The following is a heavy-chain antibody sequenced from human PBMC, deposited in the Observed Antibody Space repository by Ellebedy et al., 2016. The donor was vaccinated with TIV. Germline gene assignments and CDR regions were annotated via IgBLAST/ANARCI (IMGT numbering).Heavy chain of an antibody. CDR1: GGTFSNYP. Sequence: AASVKVSCKASGGTFSNYPISWVRQAPGQGLEWMGGIIPILDTANYAQQFQGRVTITADESTSTAYMELSSLRSEDTAVYYCARDKSQYYSGSGNYYNVHFWGQGTLVTVSS. CDR2: IIPILDTA. V-gene: IGHV1-69*13. CDR3: ARDKSQYYSGSGNYYNVHF. J-gene: IGHJ4*02. D-gene: IGHD3-10*01.